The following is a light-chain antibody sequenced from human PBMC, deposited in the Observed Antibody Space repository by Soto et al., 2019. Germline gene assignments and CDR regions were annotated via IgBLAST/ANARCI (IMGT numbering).Light chain of an antibody. V-gene: IGLV2-14*03. CDR1: GSDVGDYNF. CDR3: SSYRSSSTAV. CDR2: DVS. Sequence: QSALTQPASVSGSPGQSITISCTGTGSDVGDYNFVSWYQHHPGKAPKLMIYDVSNRPSGVSNRFSGSKSGNTASLTISGLQAEDEADYYCSSYRSSSTAVFGGGTKLTVL. J-gene: IGLJ2*01.